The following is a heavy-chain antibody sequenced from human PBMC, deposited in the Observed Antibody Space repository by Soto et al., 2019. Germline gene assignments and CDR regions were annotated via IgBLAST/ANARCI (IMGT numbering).Heavy chain of an antibody. CDR2: ISISDDST. D-gene: IGHD3-3*01. CDR3: AKVRVQYDFWSGPPYFAY. V-gene: IGHV3-23*01. Sequence: GGSLRLSCAASDFTFSNAWINWVRQAPGKGLEWVSGISISDDSTFYADSVKGRFAISRANSQNTLYLQMNNVRPEDTAVYYCAKVRVQYDFWSGPPYFAYWGQGALVTVSS. CDR1: DFTFSNAW. J-gene: IGHJ4*02.